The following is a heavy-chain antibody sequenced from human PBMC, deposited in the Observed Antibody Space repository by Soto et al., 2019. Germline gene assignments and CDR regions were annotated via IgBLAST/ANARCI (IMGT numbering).Heavy chain of an antibody. V-gene: IGHV1-69*06. J-gene: IGHJ5*02. D-gene: IGHD1-7*01. CDR2: IIPIFGTA. Sequence: SVKVSCKASGGTFSSYAISWVRQAPGQGLEWMGGIIPIFGTANYAQKFQGRVTITADKSTSTAYMELSSLRSEDTAVYHCARELGYNWNYEVSYNWFDPWGQGTLVTVSS. CDR3: ARELGYNWNYEVSYNWFDP. CDR1: GGTFSSYA.